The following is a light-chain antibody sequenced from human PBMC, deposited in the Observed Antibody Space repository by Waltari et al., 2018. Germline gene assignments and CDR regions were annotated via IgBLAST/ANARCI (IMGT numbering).Light chain of an antibody. CDR2: EDN. J-gene: IGLJ3*02. Sequence: NFMLTQPHSVSESPGKTVTISCPRSSGRIASHSVTLYQQRPGSAPTTVIYEDNQRPSGVPDRFSGSIDRSSNSASLTISGLKTEDEADYYCQSYDGNNWVFGGGTKLTVL. CDR3: QSYDGNNWV. CDR1: SGRIASHS. V-gene: IGLV6-57*04.